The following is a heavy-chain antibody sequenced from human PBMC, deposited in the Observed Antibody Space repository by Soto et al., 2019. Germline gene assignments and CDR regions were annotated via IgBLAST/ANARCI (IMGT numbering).Heavy chain of an antibody. CDR1: GYGFTSFW. Sequence: GESLKISCKASGYGFTSFWIAWVRQTPGKGLEWMGIIYPGDSDTRYSPSFQGQVTISADKSISTAYLQWSSLKASDTAMYYCARKYSGYVEAFDIWGQGTMVTVSS. CDR2: IYPGDSDT. J-gene: IGHJ3*02. D-gene: IGHD5-12*01. V-gene: IGHV5-51*01. CDR3: ARKYSGYVEAFDI.